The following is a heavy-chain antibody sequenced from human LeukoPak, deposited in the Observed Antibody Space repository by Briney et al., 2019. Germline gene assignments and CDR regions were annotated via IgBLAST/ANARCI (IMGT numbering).Heavy chain of an antibody. CDR1: GYTFTSYY. Sequence: ASVQVSCEASGYTFTSYYMHWVRQAPGQGLEWMGIIDPSGGSTSYTQKFQGRVTMTRDTSTSTVYMELSSLRSEDTAVYYCARGRHYYDSSGFPSGDYWGQGTLVTVSS. V-gene: IGHV1-46*01. J-gene: IGHJ4*02. D-gene: IGHD3-22*01. CDR2: IDPSGGST. CDR3: ARGRHYYDSSGFPSGDY.